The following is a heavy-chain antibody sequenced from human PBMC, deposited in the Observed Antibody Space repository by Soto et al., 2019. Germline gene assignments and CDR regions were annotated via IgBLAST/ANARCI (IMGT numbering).Heavy chain of an antibody. Sequence: GGSLRLSCAGSGFTFTNAWMTWVRQAPGKGLEWVGRIKSKPSGGTTDYNAPVKGRFTISIDDSRNTVYMQMNSLKTEDTGVYYCAAGLGRVDTESWGQGTLVTVSS. J-gene: IGHJ5*02. D-gene: IGHD3-3*01. CDR1: GFTFTNAW. CDR3: AAGLGRVDTES. V-gene: IGHV3-15*01. CDR2: IKSKPSGGTT.